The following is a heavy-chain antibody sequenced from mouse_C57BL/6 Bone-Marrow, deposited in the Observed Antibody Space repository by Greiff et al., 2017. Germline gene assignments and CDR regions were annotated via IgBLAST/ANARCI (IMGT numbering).Heavy chain of an antibody. J-gene: IGHJ2*01. D-gene: IGHD1-1*01. CDR1: GYAFSSYW. CDR3: ARPPYYGSLDY. Sequence: VQLQQSGPELVKPGASVKISCKASGYAFSSYWMNWVKQRPGKGLEWIGRIYPGDGDTNYNEKFKGKATLTADKASSTAYMQLSILTSDDSAVYFGARPPYYGSLDYWGQGTTRTVSS. V-gene: IGHV1-82*01. CDR2: IYPGDGDT.